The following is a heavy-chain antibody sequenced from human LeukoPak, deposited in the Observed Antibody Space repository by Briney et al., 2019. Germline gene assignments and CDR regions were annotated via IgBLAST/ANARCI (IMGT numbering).Heavy chain of an antibody. V-gene: IGHV1-2*02. J-gene: IGHJ5*02. CDR3: AREGSLHDSGDYYLSWFDP. D-gene: IGHD3-22*01. Sequence: GASVKVSCKASGYTFTGYYMHWVRQAPGQGLEWMGWINPNSGGTNYAQKFQGRVTMTRDTSISTAYMELSSLRSDDTAVYYCAREGSLHDSGDYYLSWFDPWGQGTLVTVSS. CDR2: INPNSGGT. CDR1: GYTFTGYY.